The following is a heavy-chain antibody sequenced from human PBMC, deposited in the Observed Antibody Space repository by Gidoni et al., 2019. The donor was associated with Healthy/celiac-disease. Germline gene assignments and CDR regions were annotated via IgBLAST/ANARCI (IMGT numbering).Heavy chain of an antibody. CDR2: ISSSSSTI. V-gene: IGHV3-48*01. CDR1: GFPFRSYR. Sequence: EVQLVESGGGLVQPGGSLRLSCAASGFPFRSYRMNWARQAPGKGLEWVSYISSSSSTIYYADSVKGRFTISRDNAKNSLYLQMNSLRAEDTAVYYCARRGQYSYGTNFDYWGQGTLVTVSS. D-gene: IGHD5-18*01. J-gene: IGHJ4*02. CDR3: ARRGQYSYGTNFDY.